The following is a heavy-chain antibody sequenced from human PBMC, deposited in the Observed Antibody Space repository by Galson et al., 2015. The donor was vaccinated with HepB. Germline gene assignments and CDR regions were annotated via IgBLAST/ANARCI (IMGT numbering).Heavy chain of an antibody. CDR1: GGTFSSYT. D-gene: IGHD1-7*01. Sequence: SVKVSCKASGGTFSSYTINWVRQAPGQGLEWMGRIIPILGIANYAQKFQGRVTITADKSTSTAYMELSSLRSEDTAVYYCASGVELQYYYYAMDVGGQGTTVTVSS. CDR2: IIPILGIA. CDR3: ASGVELQYYYYAMDV. V-gene: IGHV1-69*02. J-gene: IGHJ6*02.